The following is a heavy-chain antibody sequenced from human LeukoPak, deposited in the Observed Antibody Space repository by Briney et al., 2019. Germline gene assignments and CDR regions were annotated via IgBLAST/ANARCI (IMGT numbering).Heavy chain of an antibody. Sequence: ASVKVSCKASGYTFTSYDINWVRQATGPGLEWMGWMNPNSGNTGYAQKFQGRVTMTRNTSISTAYMELSSLRSEDTAVYYCARAGPYDILTGYSPIDYWGQGTLVTVSS. CDR3: ARAGPYDILTGYSPIDY. CDR1: GYTFTSYD. J-gene: IGHJ4*02. V-gene: IGHV1-8*01. D-gene: IGHD3-9*01. CDR2: MNPNSGNT.